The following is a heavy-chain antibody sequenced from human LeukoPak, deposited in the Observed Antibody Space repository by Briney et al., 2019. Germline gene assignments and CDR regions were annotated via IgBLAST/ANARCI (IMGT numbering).Heavy chain of an antibody. CDR3: ATHNYYDILTGYSPLGY. CDR2: INPYSGDT. V-gene: IGHV1-2*02. J-gene: IGHJ4*02. Sequence: GASVKVSCKASGYTFTGHFMHWVRQAPGQGLEWMGWINPYSGDTKYAQNFQGRVTLTRDTSITTAHLELTGLTSDDTAVYYCATHNYYDILTGYSPLGYWGQGTLVTVSS. D-gene: IGHD3-9*01. CDR1: GYTFTGHF.